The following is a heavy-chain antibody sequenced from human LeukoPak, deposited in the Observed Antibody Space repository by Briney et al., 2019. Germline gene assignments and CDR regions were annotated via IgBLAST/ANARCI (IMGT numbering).Heavy chain of an antibody. D-gene: IGHD4-17*01. CDR2: IYHSGST. J-gene: IGHJ3*02. V-gene: IGHV4-30-2*01. Sequence: SQTLSFTCAVSGGSISSGGYSWSWIRQPPGKGLEWTGYIYHSGSTYYNPSLKSRVTISVDRSKNQFSLKLSSVTAADTAVYYCARLTTVTADAFDIWGQGTMVTVSS. CDR3: ARLTTVTADAFDI. CDR1: GGSISSGGYS.